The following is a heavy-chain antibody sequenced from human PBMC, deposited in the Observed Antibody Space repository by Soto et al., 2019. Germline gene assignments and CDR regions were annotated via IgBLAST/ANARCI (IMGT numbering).Heavy chain of an antibody. CDR2: MIPIFGTA. D-gene: IGHD7-27*01. J-gene: IGHJ4*02. CDR3: DRGQTGGGWGYYFDY. CDR1: GGTFSSYA. V-gene: IGHV1-69*12. Sequence: QVQLVQSGAEVKKPGSSVKVSCKASGGTFSSYAIDWVRQAPGQGLEWMGGMIPIFGTADYAQKFQGRVTITADESTSTAYMELSSLRSEDTAVYYCDRGQTGGGWGYYFDYWGQGTLVTVSS.